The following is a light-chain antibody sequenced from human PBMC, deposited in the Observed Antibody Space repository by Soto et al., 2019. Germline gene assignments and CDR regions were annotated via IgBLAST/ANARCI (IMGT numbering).Light chain of an antibody. CDR1: QSISTS. J-gene: IGKJ1*01. CDR3: QQYNSSSRT. V-gene: IGKV1-5*03. Sequence: DIQMTQSPSTLSASVGDRVTMTCRASQSISTSLAWYQHKPGKAPKLLIYKASTLQSGVPSRFSGSGSGTEFTRTTSSLLPDDFATYYCQQYNSSSRTFGQGTKVEIK. CDR2: KAS.